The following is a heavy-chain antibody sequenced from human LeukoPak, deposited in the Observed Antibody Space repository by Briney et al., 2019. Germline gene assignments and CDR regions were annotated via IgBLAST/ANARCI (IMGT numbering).Heavy chain of an antibody. J-gene: IGHJ4*02. V-gene: IGHV3-23*01. Sequence: GGSLRLSCAASEFTFNNYWMHWVRQAPGKGLEWVSAISGSGGSTYYADSVKGRFTISRDNSKNTPYPQMNSLRAEDTAVYYCATPMPGYSSGSPPDYWGQGTLVTVSS. CDR3: ATPMPGYSSGSPPDY. D-gene: IGHD6-19*01. CDR2: ISGSGGST. CDR1: EFTFNNYW.